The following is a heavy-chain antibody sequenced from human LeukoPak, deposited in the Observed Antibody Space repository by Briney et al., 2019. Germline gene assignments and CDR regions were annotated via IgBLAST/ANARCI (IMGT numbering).Heavy chain of an antibody. CDR3: ARSRTGSGFLFDY. Sequence: GASVKVSCKASGYTFTSYGISWVRQAPGQGLEWMGWISSYNGNTNYAQNLQGRVTMTTDTSTSTAYMELSRLRSDDTAVYYCARSRTGSGFLFDYWGQGTLVTVSS. D-gene: IGHD3-10*01. CDR1: GYTFTSYG. V-gene: IGHV1-18*01. CDR2: ISSYNGNT. J-gene: IGHJ4*02.